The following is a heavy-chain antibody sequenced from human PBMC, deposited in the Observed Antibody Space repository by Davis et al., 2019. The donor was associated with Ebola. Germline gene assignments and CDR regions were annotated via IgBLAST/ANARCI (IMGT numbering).Heavy chain of an antibody. V-gene: IGHV4-39*02. Sequence: PSETLSLTCTVSGGSISSSSYYWGWIRQPPGKGLEWIGSIYYSGSTYYNPSLKSRVTISVDTSKNQFSLKLSSVTAADTAVYYCAKEGISDFDYWGQGTLVTVSS. CDR3: AKEGISDFDY. J-gene: IGHJ4*02. CDR1: GGSISSSSYY. CDR2: IYYSGST. D-gene: IGHD6-13*01.